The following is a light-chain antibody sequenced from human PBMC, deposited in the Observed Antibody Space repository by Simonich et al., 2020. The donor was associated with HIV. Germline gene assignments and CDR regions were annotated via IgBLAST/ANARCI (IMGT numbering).Light chain of an antibody. CDR3: MQGIRLPLT. CDR1: QSLLHSNGYNY. CDR2: LGS. J-gene: IGKJ4*01. Sequence: DIVMTQSPLSLPVTPGEPASISCRSSQSLLHSNGYNYLDWYLQKPGQSPQVLIYLGSNRASGVPDRFSGSGSGTDFTLKISRVEAEDVGVYYCMQGIRLPLTFGGGTKVEIK. V-gene: IGKV2-28*01.